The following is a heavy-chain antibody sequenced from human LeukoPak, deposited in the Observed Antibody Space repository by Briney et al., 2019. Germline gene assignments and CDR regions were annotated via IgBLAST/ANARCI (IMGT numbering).Heavy chain of an antibody. CDR2: ISYDGSNK. CDR1: GFTFSSYA. D-gene: IGHD3-22*01. J-gene: IGHJ4*02. CDR3: ARDLWDDSSGYLGY. V-gene: IGHV3-30-3*01. Sequence: PGGSLRLSCAASGFTFSSYAMHWVRQAPGKGLEWVAVISYDGSNKYYADSVKGRFTISRDNSKNTLYLQMNSLRAEDTAVYYCARDLWDDSSGYLGYWGQGTLVTVSS.